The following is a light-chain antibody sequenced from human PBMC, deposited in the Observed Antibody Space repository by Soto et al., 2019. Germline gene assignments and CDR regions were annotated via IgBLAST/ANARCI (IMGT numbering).Light chain of an antibody. CDR1: ESVSRHY. CDR2: DAS. V-gene: IGKV3-11*01. Sequence: EILLTQSPCTLSLSPGQRATLSCRASESVSRHYIGWYQQKPGHAPSLLIYDASNRATGIPARLSGSGSGTDFTLTISSLEPEDFAVYYCQQRTKWRTFGQGTKVDIK. CDR3: QQRTKWRT. J-gene: IGKJ1*01.